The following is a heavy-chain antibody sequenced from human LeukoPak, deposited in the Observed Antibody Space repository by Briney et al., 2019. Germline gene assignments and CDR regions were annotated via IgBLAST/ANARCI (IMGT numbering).Heavy chain of an antibody. V-gene: IGHV4-59*01. CDR1: GGFICSYY. J-gene: IGHJ4*02. D-gene: IGHD1-26*01. CDR3: ARTAAISGSYYFDY. Sequence: SETLSLTCTVSGGFICSYYWSWIRQPPGKGLEWIGYIYYSGSTNYNPSLKSRVTISVDTSKNQFSLKLSSVTAADTAVYYCARTAAISGSYYFDYWGQGTLVTVSS. CDR2: IYYSGST.